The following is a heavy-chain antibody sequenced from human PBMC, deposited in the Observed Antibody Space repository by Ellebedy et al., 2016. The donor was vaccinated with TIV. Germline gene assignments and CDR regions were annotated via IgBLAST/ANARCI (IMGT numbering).Heavy chain of an antibody. CDR2: IYYSGST. CDR1: GGSISSSSYY. Sequence: MPSETLSLTCTVSGGSISSSSYYWGWIRQPPGKGLEWIGSIYYSGSTYYNPSLKSRVTISVDTSKNQFSLKLSSVTAADTAVYYCATDRNGYSSGWHNEPDDCDIWGQGTMVTVSS. V-gene: IGHV4-39*01. J-gene: IGHJ3*02. D-gene: IGHD6-19*01. CDR3: ATDRNGYSSGWHNEPDDCDI.